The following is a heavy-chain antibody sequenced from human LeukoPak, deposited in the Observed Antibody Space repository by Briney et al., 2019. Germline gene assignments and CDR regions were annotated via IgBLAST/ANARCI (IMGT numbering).Heavy chain of an antibody. D-gene: IGHD4-17*01. J-gene: IGHJ6*02. CDR3: AKAQTMTMVTTVFYYGMDV. V-gene: IGHV3-23*01. Sequence: PGGSLRLSCAASGFTVSSYAMSWVRQAPGKGLEWVSAGRGSGGSTYYADSVKGRFTISRDNSKNTLYLQMHSLRPQDTAVYYCAKAQTMTMVTTVFYYGMDVWCQGATVIVSS. CDR2: GRGSGGST. CDR1: GFTVSSYA.